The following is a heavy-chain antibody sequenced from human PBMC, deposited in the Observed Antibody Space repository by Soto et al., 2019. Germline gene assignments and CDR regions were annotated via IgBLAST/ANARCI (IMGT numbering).Heavy chain of an antibody. CDR1: GFTVSSYS. D-gene: IGHD2-8*01. V-gene: IGHV3-21*01. Sequence: GSLRLSCAASGFTVSSYSMNWVRQAPGKGLEWVSSISSSSSYIYYADSVKGRFTISRDNAKNSLYLQMNSLRAEDTAVYYCARDRYCTNGVCYLDSWGQGTLVTVSS. CDR3: ARDRYCTNGVCYLDS. CDR2: ISSSSSYI. J-gene: IGHJ4*02.